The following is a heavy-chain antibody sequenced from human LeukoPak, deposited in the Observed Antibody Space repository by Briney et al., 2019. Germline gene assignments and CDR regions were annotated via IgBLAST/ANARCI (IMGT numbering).Heavy chain of an antibody. CDR1: GGSISSGDYY. Sequence: PSETLSLTCTVSGGSISSGDYYWSWIRQHPGKGPEWIGTIYYTGTTYYNPSLKSRLTISVDTSKNQFSLKLTSVTAADTAVYYCARHDYYGSLNWFDPWGQGTLITVSS. V-gene: IGHV4-39*01. D-gene: IGHD3-10*01. J-gene: IGHJ5*02. CDR3: ARHDYYGSLNWFDP. CDR2: IYYTGTT.